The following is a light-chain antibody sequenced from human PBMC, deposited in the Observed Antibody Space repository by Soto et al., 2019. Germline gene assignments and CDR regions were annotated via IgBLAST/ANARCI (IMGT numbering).Light chain of an antibody. J-gene: IGLJ3*02. V-gene: IGLV2-8*01. CDR2: EAT. CDR1: SSDVGGYKY. CDR3: SSYADSNNLL. Sequence: QSALTQPPSASGSPGQSVTISCTGTSSDVGGYKYVSWYQQHPGKAPKLMIYEATQRPSGIPDRFACSKSGNTASLTVSGLQAEDEADYYCSSYADSNNLLFGGGTKVTVL.